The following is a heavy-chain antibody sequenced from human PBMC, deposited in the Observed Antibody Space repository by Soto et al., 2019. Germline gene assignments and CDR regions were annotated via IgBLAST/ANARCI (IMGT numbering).Heavy chain of an antibody. D-gene: IGHD2-2*02. CDR1: GYTFTGYY. J-gene: IGHJ6*02. CDR3: ARDIVVVPAAIRRGYYYYGMDV. V-gene: IGHV1-2*04. CDR2: INPNSGGT. Sequence: ASVKVSCKASGYTFTGYYMHWVRQAPGQGLEWMGWINPNSGGTNYAQKFQGWVTMTRDTSISTAYMELSRLRSDDTAVYYCARDIVVVPAAIRRGYYYYGMDVWGQGTTVTVSS.